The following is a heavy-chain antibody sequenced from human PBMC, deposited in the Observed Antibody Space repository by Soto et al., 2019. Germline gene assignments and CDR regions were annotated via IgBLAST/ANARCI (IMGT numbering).Heavy chain of an antibody. D-gene: IGHD6-19*01. CDR2: INPSGGST. CDR1: GYTFTSYY. Sequence: ASVKVSCKASGYTFTSYYMHWVRQAPGQGLEWMGIINPSGGSTSYAQKFQGRVTMTRDTSTSTVYMELSSLRSEDTAVYYCASTAAVGHYYYYGMDVWGQGTTVTVSS. J-gene: IGHJ6*02. V-gene: IGHV1-46*01. CDR3: ASTAAVGHYYYYGMDV.